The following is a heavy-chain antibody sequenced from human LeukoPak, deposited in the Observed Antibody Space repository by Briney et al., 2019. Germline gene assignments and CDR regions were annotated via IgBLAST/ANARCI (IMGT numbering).Heavy chain of an antibody. CDR3: ASRHPAASGTPFDP. Sequence: SETLSLTCAVYGGSFSGYYWSWIRQPPGKGLEWIGEINHSGSTNYNPSLKSRVTISVDTSKNQFSLKLSSVTAADTAVYYCASRHPAASGTPFDPWGQGTLVTVSS. CDR2: INHSGST. V-gene: IGHV4-34*01. J-gene: IGHJ5*02. D-gene: IGHD1-14*01. CDR1: GGSFSGYY.